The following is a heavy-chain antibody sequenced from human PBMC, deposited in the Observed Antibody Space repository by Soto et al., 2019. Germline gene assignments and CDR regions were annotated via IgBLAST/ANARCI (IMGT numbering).Heavy chain of an antibody. J-gene: IGHJ6*02. D-gene: IGHD3-10*01. V-gene: IGHV3-53*04. CDR3: SRDGPYYYASRMDV. CDR2: LHSGGDT. Sequence: EVQLVESGGGLVQPGGSLRLSCAASGIPVSSNYMTWVRQAPGKGLEWGSVLHSGGDTYYANSVKGRFTISRHDSTNTLFLQMNSLTPEDTSVYYCSRDGPYYYASRMDVWVQGTTVTVSS. CDR1: GIPVSSNY.